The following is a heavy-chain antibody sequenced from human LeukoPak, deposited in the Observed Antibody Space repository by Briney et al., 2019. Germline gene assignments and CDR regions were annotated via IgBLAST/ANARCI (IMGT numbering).Heavy chain of an antibody. CDR3: AGGRFRVAVVPANWFDP. CDR1: GGSFSGYY. V-gene: IGHV4-34*01. CDR2: INHSGST. J-gene: IGHJ5*01. Sequence: SETLSLTCAVYGGSFSGYYWSWIRQPPGKGLEWIGEINHSGSTNYNPSLKSRVTISVDTSKNQFSLKLSSVTAADTAVYYCAGGRFRVAVVPANWFDPWGQGTLVTVSS. D-gene: IGHD2-2*01.